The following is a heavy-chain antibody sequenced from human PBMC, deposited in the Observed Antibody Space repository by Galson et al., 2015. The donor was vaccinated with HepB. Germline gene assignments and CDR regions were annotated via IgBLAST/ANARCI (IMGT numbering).Heavy chain of an antibody. V-gene: IGHV6-1*01. CDR1: GDSVSSNSAA. CDR3: ARAAAGYYDFWSGYYTCPYFDY. J-gene: IGHJ4*02. Sequence: CAISGDSVSSNSAAWNWIRQSPSRGLEWLGRTYYRSKWYNDYAVSVKSRITINPDTSKNQFSLQLNSVTPEDTAVYYCARAAAGYYDFWSGYYTCPYFDYWGQGTLVTVSS. CDR2: TYYRSKWYN. D-gene: IGHD3-3*01.